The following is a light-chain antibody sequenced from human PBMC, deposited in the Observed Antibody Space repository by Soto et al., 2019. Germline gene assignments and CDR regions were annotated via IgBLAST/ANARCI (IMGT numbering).Light chain of an antibody. Sequence: IQMTQSPSSLSASVGDRVTITCRASQSISSWLAWYQQKPGKAPKLLIYDASSLESGVPSRFSGSGSGTEFTLTISSLQPDDFATYYCQQYNSYSPTWTFGQGTKVE. CDR3: QQYNSYSPTWT. CDR2: DAS. J-gene: IGKJ1*01. V-gene: IGKV1-5*01. CDR1: QSISSW.